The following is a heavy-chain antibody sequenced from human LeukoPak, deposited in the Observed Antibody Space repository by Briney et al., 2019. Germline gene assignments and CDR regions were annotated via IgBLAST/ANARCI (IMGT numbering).Heavy chain of an antibody. J-gene: IGHJ5*02. V-gene: IGHV4-59*08. Sequence: PSETLSLTCIVSGGSISTYFWSWIRQPPGKGLEWIGHIYYSGSTTYNPSLKSRVTISVDTSKNQFSLKLSSVTAADTAVYYCAGLSITMPRFDPWGQGTLVTVSS. CDR2: IYYSGST. CDR3: AGLSITMPRFDP. CDR1: GGSISTYF. D-gene: IGHD3-10*01.